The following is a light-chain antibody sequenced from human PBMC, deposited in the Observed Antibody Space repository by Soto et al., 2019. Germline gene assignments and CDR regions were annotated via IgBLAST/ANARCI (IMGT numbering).Light chain of an antibody. CDR2: AXS. V-gene: IGKV1-39*01. CDR3: QQYGNLTRT. J-gene: IGKJ4*02. CDR1: QSVSVY. Sequence: DIQMTQSQSSLAASLGDIVTVAXRASQSVSVYFNWYQQEPGXPPKXXXYAXSSLQSGVPSRFSGSGSGTDYTLTISRLDPEDFAVYYCQQYGNLTRTFGGGTKVDIK.